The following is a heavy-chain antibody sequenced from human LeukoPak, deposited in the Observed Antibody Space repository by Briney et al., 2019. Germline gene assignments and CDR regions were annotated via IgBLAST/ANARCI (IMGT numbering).Heavy chain of an antibody. CDR1: GGSFSSYY. J-gene: IGHJ4*02. CDR2: IYTTGTT. V-gene: IGHV4-4*09. Sequence: PSETLSLTCTVSGGSFSSYYWSWIRQPPGKGLEWIGYIYTTGTTSHNPSLKSRVTISLDTSKNQFSLQLSSVTAADTAVYYCARERYDFWSFDYWGRGTPVTFSS. D-gene: IGHD3-3*01. CDR3: ARERYDFWSFDY.